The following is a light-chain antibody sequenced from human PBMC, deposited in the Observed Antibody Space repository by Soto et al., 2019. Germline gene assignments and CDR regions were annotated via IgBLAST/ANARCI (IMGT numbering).Light chain of an antibody. J-gene: IGLJ1*01. CDR1: SSDVGAYNY. CDR3: SSYTSSSTYV. CDR2: DVS. Sequence: QSVLTQPASVSGTPGQSITISCTGTSSDVGAYNYVSWYQQYPGKAPKLIIYDVSNRPSGVSCRFSGSKSGYTASLTISELQAEDEADYYCSSYTSSSTYVFGTGTKVTVL. V-gene: IGLV2-14*01.